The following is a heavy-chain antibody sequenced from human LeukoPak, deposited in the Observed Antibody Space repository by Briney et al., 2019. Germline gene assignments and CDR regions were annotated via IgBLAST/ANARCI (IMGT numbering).Heavy chain of an antibody. J-gene: IGHJ6*03. CDR1: GFTFSSYS. CDR3: ARAYDSRPYYYYVDV. V-gene: IGHV3-21*01. D-gene: IGHD5-12*01. Sequence: PGGSLRLSCAASGFTFSSYSMDWVRQAPGKGLEWVSSISSSSSYIYYADSVKGRFTISRDNAKNSLYLQMNSLRAEDTAVYYCARAYDSRPYYYYVDVWGKGTTVTVSS. CDR2: ISSSSSYI.